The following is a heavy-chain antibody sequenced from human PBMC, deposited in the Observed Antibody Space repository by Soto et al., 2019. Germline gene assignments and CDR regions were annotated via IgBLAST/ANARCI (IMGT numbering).Heavy chain of an antibody. CDR1: GGSVISDSYW. CDR3: AAIPRGGRFWGWFGP. J-gene: IGHJ5*02. Sequence: QVQLQESGPGAVKPSETLSLTCTVSGGSVISDSYWWTWIRQSPGKGLEWVGYIYYSGFTKYNPSLESRVTVSVDTSKSQFSLNLNSVTAADTAMYYCAAIPRGGRFWGWFGPWGQGTLVTVSS. V-gene: IGHV4-61*01. CDR2: IYYSGFT. D-gene: IGHD2-2*02.